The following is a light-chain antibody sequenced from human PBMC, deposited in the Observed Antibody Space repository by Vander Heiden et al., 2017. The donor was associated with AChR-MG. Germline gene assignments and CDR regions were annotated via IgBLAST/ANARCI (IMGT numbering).Light chain of an antibody. Sequence: DIQMTQSPSSLSASVGDRVTITCRASQSISSYLNWYQQKPGKAPKLLIYAASSLQRGVPSRFSGSGSGTDFTLTISRRQPEDFATYYCQQRDSTPRTFGQGTKVEIK. J-gene: IGKJ1*01. V-gene: IGKV1-39*01. CDR2: AAS. CDR1: QSISSY. CDR3: QQRDSTPRT.